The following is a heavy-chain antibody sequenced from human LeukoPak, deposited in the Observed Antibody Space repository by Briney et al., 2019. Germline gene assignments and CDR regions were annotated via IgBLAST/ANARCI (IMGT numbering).Heavy chain of an antibody. CDR1: GFTFSSYW. CDR2: INSDGSST. V-gene: IGHV3-74*01. Sequence: PGGSLRLSCAASGFTFSSYWMHWVRQAPGKGLVWVSRINSDGSSTSYADSVKGRFTISRDNAKNTLYLQMNSLRAEDTAVHYCARDQWGCSGGSCYSNLYDYWGQGTLVTVSS. D-gene: IGHD2-15*01. CDR3: ARDQWGCSGGSCYSNLYDY. J-gene: IGHJ4*02.